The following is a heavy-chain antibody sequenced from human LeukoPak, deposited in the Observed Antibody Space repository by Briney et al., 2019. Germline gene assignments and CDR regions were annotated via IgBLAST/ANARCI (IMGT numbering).Heavy chain of an antibody. V-gene: IGHV3-7*01. Sequence: GGSLRLSCDASGFTFSSFWMTWVRQSPGKGLEWVANINPDGSKTTYVDSVKGRFTISRDNAKNSVFLHMSSLRAEDTAVYYCATAPAAVDSSWGQGTLVAVSS. CDR1: GFTFSSFW. CDR2: INPDGSKT. D-gene: IGHD6-13*01. J-gene: IGHJ5*02. CDR3: ATAPAAVDSS.